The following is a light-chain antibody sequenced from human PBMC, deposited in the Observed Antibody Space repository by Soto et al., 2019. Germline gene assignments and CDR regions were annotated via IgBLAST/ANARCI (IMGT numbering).Light chain of an antibody. CDR3: QQYDEWPPSYT. Sequence: EIVMTQSPVTLSVSPGERATLSCRASQSVSSNLAWYQQKPGQAPRLLIYGASTRATGIPARISGSGSGTEFTLTISSLQSEDFAIYYCQQYDEWPPSYTFGQGTKLEI. CDR1: QSVSSN. CDR2: GAS. J-gene: IGKJ2*01. V-gene: IGKV3-15*01.